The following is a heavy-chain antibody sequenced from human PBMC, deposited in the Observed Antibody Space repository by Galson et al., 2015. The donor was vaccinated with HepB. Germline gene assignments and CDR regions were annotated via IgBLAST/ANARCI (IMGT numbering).Heavy chain of an antibody. V-gene: IGHV5-10-1*01. CDR3: AGEMATITYYYYGMDV. Sequence: QSGAEVKKPGESLRISCKGSGYSFTSYWISWVRQMPGKGLEWMGRIDPSDSYTNYSPSFQGHVTISADKSISTAYLQWSSLKASDTAMYYCAGEMATITYYYYGMDVWGQGTTVTVSS. CDR1: GYSFTSYW. J-gene: IGHJ6*02. D-gene: IGHD5-24*01. CDR2: IDPSDSYT.